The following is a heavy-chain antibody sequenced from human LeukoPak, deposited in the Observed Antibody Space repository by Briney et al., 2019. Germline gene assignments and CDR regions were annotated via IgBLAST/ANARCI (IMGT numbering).Heavy chain of an antibody. V-gene: IGHV3-23*01. Sequence: GGSLRLSCAASGFTFSSYAMSWVRQAPGKGLEWVSAISGSGGSTYYADSVKGRFTISRDNSKNTLYLQMNSLRAEDTAVYYCARNENSGWGYFDYWGQGTLVTVSS. CDR2: ISGSGGST. CDR1: GFTFSSYA. D-gene: IGHD5-12*01. J-gene: IGHJ4*02. CDR3: ARNENSGWGYFDY.